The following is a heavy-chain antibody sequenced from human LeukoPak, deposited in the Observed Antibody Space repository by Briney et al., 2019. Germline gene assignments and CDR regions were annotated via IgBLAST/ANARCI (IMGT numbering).Heavy chain of an antibody. J-gene: IGHJ4*02. CDR1: GYRFTNYW. Sequence: GESLKISCKGSGYRFTNYWIGWVRQMPGKGLEWMGIIYPDDSNTRYSPSFQGQVTISADKSISTAYLQWSSLKASDTAMYYCARHLSSNWYIEKAFDYWGQGTLVTVSS. CDR3: ARHLSSNWYIEKAFDY. V-gene: IGHV5-51*01. D-gene: IGHD6-13*01. CDR2: IYPDDSNT.